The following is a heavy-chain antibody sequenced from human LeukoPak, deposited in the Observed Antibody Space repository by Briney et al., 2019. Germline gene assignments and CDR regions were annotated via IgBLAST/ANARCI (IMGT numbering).Heavy chain of an antibody. Sequence: GGSLRLSCAASGFTFSSYDMSWVRHAPGGGLVWVSTISAGGDTTSYADSVKGRFTISRDNSKNTLYLQMNSLIAEDTAVYYCAKDASYYDFWSGYSQSFFDYWGQGTLVTASS. CDR1: GFTFSSYD. D-gene: IGHD3-3*01. CDR2: ISAGGDTT. J-gene: IGHJ4*02. CDR3: AKDASYYDFWSGYSQSFFDY. V-gene: IGHV3-23*01.